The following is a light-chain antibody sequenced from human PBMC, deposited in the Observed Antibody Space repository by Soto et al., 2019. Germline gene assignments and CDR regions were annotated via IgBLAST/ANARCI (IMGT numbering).Light chain of an antibody. V-gene: IGKV3-11*01. CDR3: QQRSNWPPIT. CDR1: QSVSSSY. Sequence: PGRIATLSSRASQSVSSSYLAWYQQKPGQAPRLLIYGASNRATGIPARFSGSGSGTDFTLTISSLEPEDFAVYYCQQRSNWPPITFGQGRLLEV. CDR2: GAS. J-gene: IGKJ5*01.